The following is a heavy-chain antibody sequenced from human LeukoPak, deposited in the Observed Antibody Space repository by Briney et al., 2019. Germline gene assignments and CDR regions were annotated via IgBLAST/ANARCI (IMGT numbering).Heavy chain of an antibody. J-gene: IGHJ4*02. CDR2: ISPSGGST. V-gene: IGHV3-23*01. CDR1: GFIFAGYT. Sequence: PGVSLRLSCAASGFIFAGYTLTWLRQAPGKGLEWVSAISPSGGSTYYADSVKGRFTISRDNSKNTFYLQMSSLRAEDTATYYCTKGETTENHWGEGSVVTVSS. D-gene: IGHD4-17*01. CDR3: TKGETTENH.